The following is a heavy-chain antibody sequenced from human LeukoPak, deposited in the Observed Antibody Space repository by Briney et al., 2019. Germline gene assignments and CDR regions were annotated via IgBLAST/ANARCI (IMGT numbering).Heavy chain of an antibody. CDR2: INPSGGST. CDR1: GYTFTGYY. D-gene: IGHD3-10*01. V-gene: IGHV1-46*01. J-gene: IGHJ6*03. Sequence: ASVKVSCKASGYTFTGYYMHWVRQAPGQGLEWMGLINPSGGSTNYAQTFQDRVTMTRDTSTSTVYMELSSLRSEDTAVYYCARGPRITLVRGGQWYYYMDVWGKGTTVTISS. CDR3: ARGPRITLVRGGQWYYYMDV.